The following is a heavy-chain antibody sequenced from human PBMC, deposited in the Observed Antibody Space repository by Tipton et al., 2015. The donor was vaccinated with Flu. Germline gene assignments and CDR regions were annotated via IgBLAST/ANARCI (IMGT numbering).Heavy chain of an antibody. J-gene: IGHJ3*02. CDR1: GGSISSSSYY. CDR2: IYYSGST. D-gene: IGHD3-22*01. Sequence: TLSLTCTVSGGSISSSSYYWGWIRQPPGKGLEWIGSIYYSGSTYYNPSLKSRVTISVDTSKNQFSLKLSSVTAADTAVYYCASITMIGDAFDIWGQGTMVTVSS. CDR3: ASITMIGDAFDI. V-gene: IGHV4-39*07.